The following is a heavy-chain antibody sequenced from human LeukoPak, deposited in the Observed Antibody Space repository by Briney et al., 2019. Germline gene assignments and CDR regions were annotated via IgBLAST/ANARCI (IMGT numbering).Heavy chain of an antibody. CDR2: ISGSGGAT. CDR3: AREYCGGDCYSPSRFDP. CDR1: GFTFNTYG. Sequence: GGSLRLSCAASGFTFNTYGMSWVRQAPGKGLEWVSGISGSGGATYYADSVKGRFTISRDNAKNSLYLQMNSLRAEDTAVYYCAREYCGGDCYSPSRFDPWGQGTLVTVSS. V-gene: IGHV3-23*01. J-gene: IGHJ5*02. D-gene: IGHD2-21*02.